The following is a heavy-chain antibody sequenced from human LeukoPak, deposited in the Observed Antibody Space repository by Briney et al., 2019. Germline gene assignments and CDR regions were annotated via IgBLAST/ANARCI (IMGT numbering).Heavy chain of an antibody. V-gene: IGHV3-7*01. CDR1: GFTFSNYW. CDR2: VNQDGSEE. D-gene: IGHD6-19*01. J-gene: IGHJ6*02. Sequence: PGGSLRLSCAASGFTFSNYWMSWVRQAPGKGLEWVANVNQDGSEENYVDSVKGRFTISRDNAKNSLYLQMNSLRAEDTAMYYSARDSEVVAGNYYFYGMDVWGQGTTVTVSS. CDR3: ARDSEVVAGNYYFYGMDV.